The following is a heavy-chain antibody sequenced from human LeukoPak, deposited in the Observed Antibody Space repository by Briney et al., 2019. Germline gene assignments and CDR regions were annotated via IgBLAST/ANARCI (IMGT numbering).Heavy chain of an antibody. Sequence: GGSLRLSCAASGFTFSSYVMSWVRQAPGKGLEWVSVITGSGGSTYYADSVKGRFAISRDDSKNTVFQHMNSLRVEDTAVYYCARGVYWSLDYWGQGTPVTVSS. J-gene: IGHJ4*02. CDR2: ITGSGGST. V-gene: IGHV3-23*01. D-gene: IGHD1-1*01. CDR1: GFTFSSYV. CDR3: ARGVYWSLDY.